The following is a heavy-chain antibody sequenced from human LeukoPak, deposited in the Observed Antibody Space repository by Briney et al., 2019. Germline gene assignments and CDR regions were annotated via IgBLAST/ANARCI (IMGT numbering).Heavy chain of an antibody. Sequence: ASVKVSCKASGGTFSSYAISWVRQAPGQGLEWMGGIIPIFGTANYAQKFQGRVTITADKSTSTAYMELSSLRSEDTAVYYCASVVLGATTHSYYYYYYMDVWGKGTTVTVSS. V-gene: IGHV1-69*06. CDR2: IIPIFGTA. CDR3: ASVVLGATTHSYYYYYYMDV. D-gene: IGHD5-12*01. CDR1: GGTFSSYA. J-gene: IGHJ6*03.